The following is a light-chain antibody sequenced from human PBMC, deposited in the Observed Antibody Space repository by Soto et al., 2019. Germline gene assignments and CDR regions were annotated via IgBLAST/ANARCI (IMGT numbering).Light chain of an antibody. J-gene: IGKJ4*01. CDR2: GAS. CDR3: QQYNSWPPLT. Sequence: EIVMTQSPATLSASPGERATLSCRASQSVSSNLAWYQQKPGQAPRLLIYGASTRATGIPARFSGSGSGTEFTLTISSLQSEDLAVYYCQQYNSWPPLTFGGRTKVEIK. V-gene: IGKV3-15*01. CDR1: QSVSSN.